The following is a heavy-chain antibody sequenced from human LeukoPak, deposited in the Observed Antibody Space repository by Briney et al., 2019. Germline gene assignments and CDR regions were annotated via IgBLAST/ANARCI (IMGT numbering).Heavy chain of an antibody. CDR3: ARGPEFSSGWYGGY. V-gene: IGHV3-48*03. CDR1: GFTFSSYE. J-gene: IGHJ4*02. CDR2: ISSSGGTI. D-gene: IGHD6-19*01. Sequence: GGSLTLSCAASGFTFSSYEMNWVRQAPGKGLEWVSYISSSGGTIYYADSVEGRFTISRDNAKNSLYLQMNSLRAEDTAAYYCARGPEFSSGWYGGYWGQGTLVIVSS.